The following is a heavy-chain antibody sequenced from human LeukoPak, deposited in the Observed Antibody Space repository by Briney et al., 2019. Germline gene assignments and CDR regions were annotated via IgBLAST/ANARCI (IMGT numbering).Heavy chain of an antibody. D-gene: IGHD6-13*01. J-gene: IGHJ4*02. CDR1: GFTFSSYS. CDR3: ARDAYSSSRNDY. CDR2: ISSSSSYI. Sequence: GGSLRLSCAASGFTFSSYSMNWVRQAPGKGLEWVSSISSSSSYIYYADSVKGRFTISRDNARNSVFLQMNSLRAEDTAVYYCARDAYSSSRNDYWGQGTLVTVSS. V-gene: IGHV3-21*01.